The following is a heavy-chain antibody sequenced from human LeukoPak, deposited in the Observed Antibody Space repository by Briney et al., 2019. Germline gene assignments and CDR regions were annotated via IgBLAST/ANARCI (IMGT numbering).Heavy chain of an antibody. D-gene: IGHD2-2*01. CDR2: MSGSGGST. J-gene: IGHJ4*02. CDR1: GFTFSSYA. Sequence: PGGSLRLSCAASGFTFSSYAMSWVRQAPGKELEWVSAMSGSGGSTYYADSVKGRFTISRDNSKNTLYLQMNSLRAEDTAVYYCAKDRVVVPAAPFDYWGQGTLVTVSS. CDR3: AKDRVVVPAAPFDY. V-gene: IGHV3-23*01.